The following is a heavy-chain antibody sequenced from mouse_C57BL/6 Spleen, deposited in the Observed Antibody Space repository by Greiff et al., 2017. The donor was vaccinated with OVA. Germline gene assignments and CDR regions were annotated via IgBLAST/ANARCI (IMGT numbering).Heavy chain of an antibody. J-gene: IGHJ3*01. CDR2: IDPSDSET. V-gene: IGHV1-52*01. Sequence: VQLQQPGAELVRPGSSVKLSCKASGYTFTSYWMHWVKQRPIQGLEWIVNIDPSDSETHYNQKFKDKATLTVDKSSSTAYMELRSLTSEDSAVYYCARPVGFAYWGQGTLVTVSA. CDR3: ARPVGFAY. CDR1: GYTFTSYW. D-gene: IGHD1-1*01.